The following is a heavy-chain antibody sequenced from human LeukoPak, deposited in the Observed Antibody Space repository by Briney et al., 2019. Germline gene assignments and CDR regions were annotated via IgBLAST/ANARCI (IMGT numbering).Heavy chain of an antibody. CDR2: IYHSGST. Sequence: PSETLSLTCAVSGGSISSGGYSWSWIRQPPGKGLEWIGYIYHSGSTYYNPSLKSRVTISVDRSKNQFSLKLSSVTAADTAAYYCASGFDSSSSDLDYWGQGTLVTVSS. D-gene: IGHD6-6*01. V-gene: IGHV4-30-2*01. CDR1: GGSISSGGYS. CDR3: ASGFDSSSSDLDY. J-gene: IGHJ4*02.